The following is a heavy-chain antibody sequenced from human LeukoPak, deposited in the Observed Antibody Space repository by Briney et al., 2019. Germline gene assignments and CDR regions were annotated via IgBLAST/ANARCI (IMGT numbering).Heavy chain of an antibody. CDR1: GFTFDDYA. CDR3: AKDRYASNWRSFTD. D-gene: IGHD2-2*01. Sequence: PGRSLRLSCAASGFTFDDYAMHWVRQAPGKGLEWVSGITWNSGSIAYADSVKGRFTISRDNAKNSLYLQMNSLRAEDTALYYCAKDRYASNWRSFTDWGQGTLVTVSS. J-gene: IGHJ4*02. V-gene: IGHV3-9*01. CDR2: ITWNSGSI.